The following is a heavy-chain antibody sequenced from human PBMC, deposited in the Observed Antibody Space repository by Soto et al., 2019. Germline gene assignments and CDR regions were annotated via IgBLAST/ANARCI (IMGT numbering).Heavy chain of an antibody. CDR3: ARDSCRNSCCATNY. J-gene: IGHJ4*02. CDR1: EVTFSTYS. V-gene: IGHV3-48*02. CDR2: INSTGSNI. Sequence: PGGSLRLSCAASEVTFSTYSMNWVRQAPGKGLEWISYINSTGSNIYYADSVKGRFTISRDNARNSLYLQMNSLGDEDTAVYYCARDSCRNSCCATNYWGQGTLVTVSS. D-gene: IGHD2-2*01.